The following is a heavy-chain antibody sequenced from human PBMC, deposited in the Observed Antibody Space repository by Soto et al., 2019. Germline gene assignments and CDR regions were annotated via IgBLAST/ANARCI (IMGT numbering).Heavy chain of an antibody. J-gene: IGHJ4*02. CDR3: EIEVGRSNHFDL. V-gene: IGHV1-24*01. CDR1: GYSLTELS. D-gene: IGHD6-13*01. CDR2: YDLEKGET. Sequence: ASVKVSCKVSGYSLTELSIHWVRQAPGEGLEWMGGYDLEKGETIYAQKFQGRVTMTEDSPADTPYMQLRSLRSEDTAVYYCEIEVGRSNHFDLWRQGTMVTVSS.